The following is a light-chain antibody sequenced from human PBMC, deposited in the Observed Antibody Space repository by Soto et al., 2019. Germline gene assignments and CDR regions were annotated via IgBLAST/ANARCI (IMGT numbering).Light chain of an antibody. J-gene: IGKJ1*01. CDR2: DAS. CDR3: QQYGSSPWT. CDR1: QGIRNA. Sequence: DIQMTQSPSSLSASVGDRVTITCRASQGIRNALGWYQQKPGKAPKRLIYDASSLQSGVPSRFSGSGSGTAFTLTIYSLQPEDFAVYSCQQYGSSPWTFGQGTKVDI. V-gene: IGKV1-17*01.